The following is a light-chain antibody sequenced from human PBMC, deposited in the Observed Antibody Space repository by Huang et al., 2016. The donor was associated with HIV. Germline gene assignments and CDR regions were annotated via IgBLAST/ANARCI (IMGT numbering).Light chain of an antibody. V-gene: IGKV1-33*01. J-gene: IGKJ5*01. Sequence: DIQITQSPSSLSASIGDRVTITCQASQDIGEFLNWYQQKPGKAPKLLIYVASTLETGVPSRFSGSGSGTDFTFTITSLQPEDIGSYYCQQYDSLPITFGQGTRLEIK. CDR1: QDIGEF. CDR2: VAS. CDR3: QQYDSLPIT.